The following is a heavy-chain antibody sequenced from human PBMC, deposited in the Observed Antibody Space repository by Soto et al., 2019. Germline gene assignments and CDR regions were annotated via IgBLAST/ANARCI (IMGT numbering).Heavy chain of an antibody. D-gene: IGHD5-12*01. CDR2: ISGSGGST. Sequence: EVQLLESGGGLVQPGGSLRLSCAASGFTFSSYAMSWVRQAPGKGLEWVSAISGSGGSTYYADSVKGRFTISRDNSKNTLYLQMNSLRAEDTAVYYCAKRDGYGAKLSLGAFDIWGQGTMVTVSS. CDR3: AKRDGYGAKLSLGAFDI. V-gene: IGHV3-23*01. J-gene: IGHJ3*02. CDR1: GFTFSSYA.